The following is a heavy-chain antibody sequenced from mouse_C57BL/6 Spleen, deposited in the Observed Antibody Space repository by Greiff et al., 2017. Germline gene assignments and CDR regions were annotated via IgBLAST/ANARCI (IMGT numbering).Heavy chain of an antibody. CDR2: ISYDGSN. CDR3: ARGPYGPFAY. D-gene: IGHD1-1*02. Sequence: EVHLVESGPGLVKPSQSLSLTCSVTGYSITSGYYWNWIRQFPGNKLEWMGYISYDGSNNYNPSLKNRISITRDTSKNQFFLKLNSVTTEDTATYYCARGPYGPFAYWGQGTLVTVSA. J-gene: IGHJ3*01. CDR1: GYSITSGYY. V-gene: IGHV3-6*01.